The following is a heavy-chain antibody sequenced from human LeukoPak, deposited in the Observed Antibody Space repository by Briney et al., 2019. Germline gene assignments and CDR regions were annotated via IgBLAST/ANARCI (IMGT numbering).Heavy chain of an antibody. CDR3: AKSVNKIAFNI. CDR2: IYYSGST. Sequence: SQTLSLTCTVSGGSISSGHYHWSWVRQPPGKGLEWTGYIYYSGSTYYNPSLKSRITISVDTSRNQFSLKLSSVTAADTAVYYWAKSVNKIAFNIWGKGTMATFSS. CDR1: GGSISSGHYH. V-gene: IGHV4-30-4*03. J-gene: IGHJ3*02. D-gene: IGHD5/OR15-5a*01.